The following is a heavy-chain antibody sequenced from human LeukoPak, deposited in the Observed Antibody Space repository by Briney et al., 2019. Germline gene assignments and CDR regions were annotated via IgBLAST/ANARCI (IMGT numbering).Heavy chain of an antibody. Sequence: GGSLRLSCAASGFTFDDYAMHWVRQAPGKGLEWVSGISWNSGSIGYADSVRGRFTISRDNAKNSLYLQMNSLKAEDTAIYYCAREVGTPQAFDIWGQGTMVTVSS. CDR2: ISWNSGSI. CDR1: GFTFDDYA. J-gene: IGHJ3*02. CDR3: AREVGTPQAFDI. D-gene: IGHD1-26*01. V-gene: IGHV3-9*01.